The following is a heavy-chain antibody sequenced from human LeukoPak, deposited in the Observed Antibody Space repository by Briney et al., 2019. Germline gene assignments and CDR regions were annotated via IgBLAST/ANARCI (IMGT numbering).Heavy chain of an antibody. CDR2: INPNSGGT. Sequence: ASVKVSCKASGYTFTGYYMHWVRQAPGQGLEWMGWINPNSGGTNYAQKFQGRVTMTRDTSISTAYMELSRLRSDDTAVYYCARSRATVPAAIIPPYYYDSSGYAYFDYWGQGTLVTVSS. CDR3: ARSRATVPAAIIPPYYYDSSGYAYFDY. V-gene: IGHV1-2*02. CDR1: GYTFTGYY. D-gene: IGHD3-22*01. J-gene: IGHJ4*02.